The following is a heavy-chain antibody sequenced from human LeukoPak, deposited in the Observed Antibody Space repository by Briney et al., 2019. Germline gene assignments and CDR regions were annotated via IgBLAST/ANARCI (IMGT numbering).Heavy chain of an antibody. J-gene: IGHJ4*02. Sequence: SETLSLTCTVSGGSISSSSYYWGWIRQPPGKGLEWIGYIYYSGSTNYNPSLKSRVTISVDTSKNQFSLKLSSVTAADTAVYYCASSLKLSEAYYFDYWGQGTLVTVSS. CDR2: IYYSGST. CDR1: GGSISSSSYY. V-gene: IGHV4-61*05. D-gene: IGHD1-7*01. CDR3: ASSLKLSEAYYFDY.